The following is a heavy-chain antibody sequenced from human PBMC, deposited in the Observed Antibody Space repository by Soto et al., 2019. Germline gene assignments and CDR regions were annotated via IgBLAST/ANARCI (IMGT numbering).Heavy chain of an antibody. CDR3: ATSYGSGYRAFDS. Sequence: QVQLVQSGADVQRPGSSVRVSCMASGDTFNFYSINWVRQAPGLGLQWMGRINPILSMSNYAPRFQGRVTMAADKSTSTAYMELSSLRSEDTAMYYCATSYGSGYRAFDSWGQGALVTVSS. V-gene: IGHV1-69*02. J-gene: IGHJ4*02. D-gene: IGHD3-10*01. CDR2: INPILSMS. CDR1: GDTFNFYS.